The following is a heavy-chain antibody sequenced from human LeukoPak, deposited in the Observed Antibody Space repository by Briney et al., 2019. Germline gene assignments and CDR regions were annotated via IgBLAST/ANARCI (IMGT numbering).Heavy chain of an antibody. J-gene: IGHJ4*02. CDR2: IHYGGST. D-gene: IGHD6-19*01. Sequence: SETLSLTCTVSGGSISSSSYYWGWIRQPPGKGLEWIGGIHYGGSTYYNPSLKSRLTISADTSKNQFSLKVTSVTAAGTAVYYCSTTTRGWYGVGDHWGQGALVTVSS. CDR3: STTTRGWYGVGDH. CDR1: GGSISSSSYY. V-gene: IGHV4-39*01.